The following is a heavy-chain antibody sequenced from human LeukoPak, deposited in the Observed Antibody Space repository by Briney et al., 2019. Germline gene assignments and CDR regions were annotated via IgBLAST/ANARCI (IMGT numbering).Heavy chain of an antibody. CDR3: AELGITMIGGV. CDR1: GFTFSSYW. V-gene: IGHV3-7*01. J-gene: IGHJ6*04. D-gene: IGHD3-10*02. Sequence: GGSLRLSCAASGFTFSSYWMNWVRQAPGKGLEWVANIKEDGSEKYYVDSVKGRFTISRDNAKNSLYLQMNSLRAEDTAVYYCAELGITMIGGVWGKGTTVTISS. CDR2: IKEDGSEK.